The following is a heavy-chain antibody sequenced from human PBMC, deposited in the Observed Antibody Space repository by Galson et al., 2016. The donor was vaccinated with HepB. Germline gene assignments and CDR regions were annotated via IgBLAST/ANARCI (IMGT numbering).Heavy chain of an antibody. CDR2: ISGSGAGI. D-gene: IGHD5-18*01. CDR3: AKGYGLWDY. CDR1: GFTFSTYA. Sequence: SLRLSCAASGFTFSTYAMRWVRQAPGKGLEWVSAISGSGAGIYYAGSVKGRFTISRDNSKNTLYLQMNSLRAEDTAVYYCAKGYGLWDYWGQGTLVTVSS. J-gene: IGHJ4*02. V-gene: IGHV3-23*01.